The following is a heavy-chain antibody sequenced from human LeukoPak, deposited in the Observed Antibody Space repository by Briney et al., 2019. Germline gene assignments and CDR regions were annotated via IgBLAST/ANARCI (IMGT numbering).Heavy chain of an antibody. Sequence: GGSLRLSCAASGFTFSSYGMHWVRQAPGKGLEWVAVMSYDGSNKYYADSVKGRFTISRDNSKNTLYLQMNSLRAGDTAVYYCAKDADTYYDILTGYSFDYWGQGTLVTVSS. CDR3: AKDADTYYDILTGYSFDY. CDR2: MSYDGSNK. CDR1: GFTFSSYG. D-gene: IGHD3-9*01. V-gene: IGHV3-30*18. J-gene: IGHJ4*02.